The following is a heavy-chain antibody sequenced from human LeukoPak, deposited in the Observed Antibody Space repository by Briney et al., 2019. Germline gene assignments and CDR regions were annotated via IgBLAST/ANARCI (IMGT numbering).Heavy chain of an antibody. CDR1: GGSISSYC. CDR2: INHSGST. V-gene: IGHV4-34*01. CDR3: ARLAGRGMGYYFDY. Sequence: SETLSLTCTVSGGSISSYCWSWIRQPPGKGLEWIGEINHSGSTNYNPSLKSRVTISVDTSKNQFSLKLSSVTAADTAVYYCARLAGRGMGYYFDYWGQGTLVTVSS. J-gene: IGHJ4*02. D-gene: IGHD6-19*01.